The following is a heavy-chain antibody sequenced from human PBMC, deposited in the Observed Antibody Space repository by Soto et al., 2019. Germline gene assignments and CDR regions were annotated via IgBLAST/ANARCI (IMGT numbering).Heavy chain of an antibody. CDR2: IYHSGST. V-gene: IGHV4-30-2*03. D-gene: IGHD3-9*01. J-gene: IGHJ6*02. CDR3: ATTGLDILTGYYNYYYYGMDV. CDR1: GGSISNGGCS. Sequence: SLPLSLTCAVSGGSISNGGCSLRCIRQPPGKGLEWIGYIYHSGSTYYNPSLKSRVTISVDTSKNQFSLKLSSVTAADTAVYYCATTGLDILTGYYNYYYYGMDVWGQGTTVTVSS.